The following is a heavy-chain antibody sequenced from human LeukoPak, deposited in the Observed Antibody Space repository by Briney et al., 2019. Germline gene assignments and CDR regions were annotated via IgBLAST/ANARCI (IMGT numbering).Heavy chain of an antibody. Sequence: GGSLRLSCAASGFTFSGSAMHWVRQASGKGLEWVGRIRSKANSYATACAASVKGRFTISRDDSKNTAYLQMNSLKTEDTAVYYCTRLDSSGWSDYWGQGTLVTVSS. V-gene: IGHV3-73*01. J-gene: IGHJ4*02. CDR1: GFTFSGSA. CDR2: IRSKANSYAT. D-gene: IGHD6-19*01. CDR3: TRLDSSGWSDY.